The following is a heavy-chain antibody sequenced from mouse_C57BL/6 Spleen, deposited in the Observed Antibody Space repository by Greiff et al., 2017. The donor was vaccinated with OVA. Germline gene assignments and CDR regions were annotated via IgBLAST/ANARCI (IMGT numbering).Heavy chain of an antibody. Sequence: QVQLQQSGAELVRPGASVTLSCKASGYTFTDYEMHWVKQTPVHGLEWIGAIDPETGGTAYNQKFKGKAILTADKSSSTAYMELRSLTSEDSAVYYCTRRGWGVCDYWGQGTTLTVSS. J-gene: IGHJ2*01. D-gene: IGHD3-3*01. V-gene: IGHV1-15*01. CDR1: GYTFTDYE. CDR3: TRRGWGVCDY. CDR2: IDPETGGT.